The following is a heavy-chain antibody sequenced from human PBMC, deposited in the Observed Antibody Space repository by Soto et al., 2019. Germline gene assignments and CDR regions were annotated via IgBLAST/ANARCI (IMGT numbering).Heavy chain of an antibody. V-gene: IGHV4-39*01. Sequence: QLLLQESGPGLVKPSETLSLTCTVSGGSILDSTYYWAWIRQSPGKGLEWIGTIFYSGGTFYTPCLKSRVTMSVDTSNNQFSLKLSSVTAADTAVYYCARQASGYYYGWFDPWGQGTLVTVSS. CDR1: GGSILDSTYY. CDR2: IFYSGGT. CDR3: ARQASGYYYGWFDP. D-gene: IGHD3-22*01. J-gene: IGHJ5*02.